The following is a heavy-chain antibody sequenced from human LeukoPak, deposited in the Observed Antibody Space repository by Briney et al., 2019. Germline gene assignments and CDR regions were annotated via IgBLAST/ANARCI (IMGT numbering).Heavy chain of an antibody. CDR1: GGSINSATYY. CDR2: IYTSGST. Sequence: PSETLSLTCTVSGGSINSATYYWTWIRQPAGKGLEWIGRIYTSGSTNYNPSLKSRVTISVDTSKNQFSLKLSSVTAADTAVYYCARGLKTVTSYWGQGTLVTVSS. V-gene: IGHV4-61*02. D-gene: IGHD4-17*01. J-gene: IGHJ4*02. CDR3: ARGLKTVTSY.